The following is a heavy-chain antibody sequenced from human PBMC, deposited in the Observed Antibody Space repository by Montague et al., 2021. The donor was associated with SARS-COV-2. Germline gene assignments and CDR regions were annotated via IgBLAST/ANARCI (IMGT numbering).Heavy chain of an antibody. CDR3: ARESLEADDY. CDR1: GGSFNNYY. V-gene: IGHV4-4*07. J-gene: IGHJ4*02. D-gene: IGHD6-13*01. Sequence: SETLSLTCSVSGGSFNNYYWSWIRQPAGKGLEWIGRIYPTGSTNXNPSLISGSTNYNPSLKGRVSMSLDTSNNEFSLTMTSVTAADTAVYYCARESLEADDYWGQGTLVTVSS. CDR2: IYPTGSTNXNPSLISGST.